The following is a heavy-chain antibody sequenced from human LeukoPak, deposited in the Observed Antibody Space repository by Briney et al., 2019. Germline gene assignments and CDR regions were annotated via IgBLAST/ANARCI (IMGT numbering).Heavy chain of an antibody. D-gene: IGHD6-13*01. Sequence: SETLSLTCTVSGGSITNNYWAWIRQPPGKGLEWIGYTHDSGYSNYNPSLRSRVTISIDTSKNQFSLKLTSVTAADTAVYYCARDRSAAPADYWGQGTLVTVSS. CDR1: GGSITNNY. CDR2: THDSGYS. V-gene: IGHV4-59*13. J-gene: IGHJ4*02. CDR3: ARDRSAAPADY.